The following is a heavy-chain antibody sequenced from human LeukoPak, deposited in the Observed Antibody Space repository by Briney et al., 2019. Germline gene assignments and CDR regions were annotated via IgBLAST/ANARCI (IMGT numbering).Heavy chain of an antibody. J-gene: IGHJ4*02. CDR2: IYSGGST. CDR3: AREESDSSGYNYFDY. Sequence: PGGSLRLSCAASGFTVSSNYMSWVRQAPGKGLEWVSVIYSGGSTYYADSVKGRFTISRDNSKNTLYLQMNSLRAEDTAVYYCAREESDSSGYNYFDYWGQGTLVTVSS. CDR1: GFTVSSNY. V-gene: IGHV3-66*01. D-gene: IGHD3-22*01.